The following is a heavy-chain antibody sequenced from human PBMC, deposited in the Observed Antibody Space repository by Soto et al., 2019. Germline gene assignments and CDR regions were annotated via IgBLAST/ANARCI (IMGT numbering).Heavy chain of an antibody. CDR2: IFYSGST. V-gene: IGHV4-39*01. Sequence: PSETLSLTCTVSGGSISSSNYFWGWIRQPPGKGLEWIGTIFYSGSTYYNPSLKSRVTISVDTSKNQFSLKLTSVTAPDTALYYCARRYGWLYFDYWGQGSLVTVSP. CDR3: ARRYGWLYFDY. J-gene: IGHJ4*02. CDR1: GGSISSSNYF. D-gene: IGHD3-10*01.